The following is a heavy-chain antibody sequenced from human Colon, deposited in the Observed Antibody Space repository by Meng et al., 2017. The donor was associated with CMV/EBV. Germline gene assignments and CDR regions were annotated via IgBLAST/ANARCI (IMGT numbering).Heavy chain of an antibody. CDR2: MNSDGTTT. Sequence: GESLKISCAASGFTFSSYWMHWVRQAPGKGLVWVSRMNSDGTTTNYADSVKGRFTISRDSAKNTVYLQMISLRADDAAVYYCARDGDTEPMYDWFDPWGQGTLVTVSS. V-gene: IGHV3-74*01. J-gene: IGHJ5*02. D-gene: IGHD5-18*01. CDR1: GFTFSSYW. CDR3: ARDGDTEPMYDWFDP.